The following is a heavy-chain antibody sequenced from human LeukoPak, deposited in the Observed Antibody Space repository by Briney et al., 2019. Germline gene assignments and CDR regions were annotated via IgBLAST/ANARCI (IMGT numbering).Heavy chain of an antibody. J-gene: IGHJ4*02. CDR2: ISYDGSYK. CDR1: GFIFSNYG. CDR3: AKDRGSGWYDFDY. D-gene: IGHD6-19*01. V-gene: IGHV3-30*18. Sequence: PGGSLRLSCAASGFIFSNYGMHWVRQAPGKGLEWVAVISYDGSYKDYADSVKGRFTISRDNSKNTLYLQMNSLRAEDTAMYYCAKDRGSGWYDFDYWGQGTLVTVSS.